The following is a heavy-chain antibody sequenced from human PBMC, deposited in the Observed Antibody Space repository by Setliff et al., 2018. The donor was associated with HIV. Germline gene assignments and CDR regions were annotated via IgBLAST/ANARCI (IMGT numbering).Heavy chain of an antibody. Sequence: GGSLRLSCAASGFTYSNYAMHWVRQAPGKGLEWMAVISYDGSNKYYADSVKGRFTISRDNSKNTLYLQMNSLRAEDTAVYYCAKDRHSSSWYLYYMDVWGKGTTVTVSS. J-gene: IGHJ6*03. CDR1: GFTYSNYA. D-gene: IGHD6-13*01. CDR2: ISYDGSNK. CDR3: AKDRHSSSWYLYYMDV. V-gene: IGHV3-30*01.